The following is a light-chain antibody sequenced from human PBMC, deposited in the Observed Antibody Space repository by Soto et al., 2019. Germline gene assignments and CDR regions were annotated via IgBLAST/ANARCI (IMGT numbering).Light chain of an antibody. CDR1: QSVSNTY. CDR3: QQYNDWPLT. V-gene: IGKV3-15*01. Sequence: EIVLTQSPGTLSLSPGERATLSCRASQSVSNTYLAWYQQKPGQGPRLLIYGASTRATDIPGRFSGSGSGTEFTLTISSLQSEDFAVYYCQQYNDWPLTFGGGTKVDIK. CDR2: GAS. J-gene: IGKJ4*01.